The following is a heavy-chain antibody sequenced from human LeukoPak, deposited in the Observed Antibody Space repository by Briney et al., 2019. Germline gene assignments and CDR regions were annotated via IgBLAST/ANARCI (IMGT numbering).Heavy chain of an antibody. Sequence: GGSLRLSCAASGFTFSSYWMHWVRQAPGKGLVWVSRINSDGSSTSYADSVKGRFTISRDNAKSTLYLQMNSLRAEDTAVYYCASSGSYGVVDYWGQGTLVTVSS. CDR2: INSDGSST. V-gene: IGHV3-74*01. D-gene: IGHD1-26*01. J-gene: IGHJ4*02. CDR3: ASSGSYGVVDY. CDR1: GFTFSSYW.